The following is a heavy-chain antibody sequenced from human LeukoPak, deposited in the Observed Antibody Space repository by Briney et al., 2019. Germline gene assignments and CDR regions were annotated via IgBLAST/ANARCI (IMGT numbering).Heavy chain of an antibody. Sequence: PSETLSLTCAVYGGSFSGYYWSWIRQPPGKGLEWIGEINHSGSTNYNPSLKSRVTISVDTSKNQLSLKLSSVTAADPAVYYCARVGLGRWFDPWGQGTLVTVSS. CDR1: GGSFSGYY. CDR2: INHSGST. CDR3: ARVGLGRWFDP. D-gene: IGHD5/OR15-5a*01. V-gene: IGHV4-34*01. J-gene: IGHJ5*02.